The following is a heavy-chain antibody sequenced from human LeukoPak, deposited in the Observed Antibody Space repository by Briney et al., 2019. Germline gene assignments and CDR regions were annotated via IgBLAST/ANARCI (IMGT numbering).Heavy chain of an antibody. D-gene: IGHD6-6*01. CDR1: GYTFTGYY. CDR3: ARDRFGVAARPVGNDY. CDR2: INPNSGGT. Sequence: ASVKVSCKASGYTFTGYYMHWVRQAPGQGLEWMGWINPNSGGTNYAQKFQGRVTMTRDTSISTAYMELSRLRSDDTAVYYCARDRFGVAARPVGNDYWGQGTLVTVSS. J-gene: IGHJ4*02. V-gene: IGHV1-2*02.